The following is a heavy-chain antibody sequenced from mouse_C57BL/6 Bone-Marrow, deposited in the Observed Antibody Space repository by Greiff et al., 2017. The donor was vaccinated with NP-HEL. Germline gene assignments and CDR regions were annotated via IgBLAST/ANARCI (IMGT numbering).Heavy chain of an antibody. V-gene: IGHV1-76*01. CDR1: GYTFTDYY. Sequence: QVQLKESGAELVRPGASVKLSCKASGYTFTDYYINWVKQRPGQGLEWIARIYPGSGNTYYNEKFKGKATLTAEKSSSTAYMQLSSLTSEDSAVYFCARYYYGSSYDYFDYWGQGTTLTVSS. J-gene: IGHJ2*01. CDR3: ARYYYGSSYDYFDY. CDR2: IYPGSGNT. D-gene: IGHD1-1*01.